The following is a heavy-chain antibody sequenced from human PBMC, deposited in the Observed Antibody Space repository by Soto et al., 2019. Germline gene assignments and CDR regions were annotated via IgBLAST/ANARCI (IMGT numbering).Heavy chain of an antibody. D-gene: IGHD3-22*01. CDR2: IVPMFGKP. Sequence: QVQLVQSGAEVKKPGSSVKVSCKASGGTFSRDALNWVRLAPGQGPEWMGGIVPMFGKPNYAKKFQGRVTITADESTSTAYMELSSLRSADTAVYYCARGVDYESTAYYFFIWGQGTLVTVSS. CDR1: GGTFSRDA. V-gene: IGHV1-69*12. J-gene: IGHJ4*02. CDR3: ARGVDYESTAYYFFI.